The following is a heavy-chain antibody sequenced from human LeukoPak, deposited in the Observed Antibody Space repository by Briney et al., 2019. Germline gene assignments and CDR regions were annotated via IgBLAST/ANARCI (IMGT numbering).Heavy chain of an antibody. Sequence: GGSLRLSCAASGFTFSSYSMNWVRQAPGKGLEWVSSISSSSSYIYYADSVKGRFTISRDNAKNSLYLQMNSLRAGDTAVYYCARDHYQVSSGSYDWGQGTLVTVSS. CDR1: GFTFSSYS. V-gene: IGHV3-21*01. J-gene: IGHJ4*02. CDR2: ISSSSSYI. CDR3: ARDHYQVSSGSYD. D-gene: IGHD6-19*01.